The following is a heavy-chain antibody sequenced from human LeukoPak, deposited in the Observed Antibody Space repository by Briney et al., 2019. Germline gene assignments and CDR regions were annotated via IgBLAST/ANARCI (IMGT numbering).Heavy chain of an antibody. Sequence: VASVKVSCKASGYSFTSYGISWVRQAPGQGLEWMGWISIYNANTNYALKLQGRVTLTTDTSTSTAYMELKSLRSDDTAVYYCAREECSIGVCYPSGYWGQGTLVTVSS. J-gene: IGHJ4*02. D-gene: IGHD2-8*01. CDR1: GYSFTSYG. V-gene: IGHV1-18*01. CDR3: AREECSIGVCYPSGY. CDR2: ISIYNANT.